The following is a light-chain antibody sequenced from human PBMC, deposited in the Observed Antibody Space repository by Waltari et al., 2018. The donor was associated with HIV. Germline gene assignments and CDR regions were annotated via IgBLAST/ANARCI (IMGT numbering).Light chain of an antibody. V-gene: IGKV1-12*01. CDR1: ESIGTP. Sequence: DIHMTQSPPSVSSSFGDIVTITCRATESIGTPLAWYQQKPHSPPKLLMFDASSLQTGVPSRFSGSGSGTDFNLTITRLQLEDFATYFCQHAHGFPHTFGRGTRLQI. J-gene: IGKJ2*01. CDR3: QHAHGFPHT. CDR2: DAS.